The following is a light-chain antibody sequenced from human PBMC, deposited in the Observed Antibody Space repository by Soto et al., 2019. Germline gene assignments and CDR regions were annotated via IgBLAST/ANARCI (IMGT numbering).Light chain of an antibody. CDR2: DAS. CDR1: QSVSSY. Sequence: EIVLTQSPATLSLSPGERATLSCRASQSVSSYLAWYQQKPGQAPRLLIYDASNRATGIPARFSGSGSGTDFTLTISSLEPEDFAVYFCHYYADSPGSFGPGTKVDIK. J-gene: IGKJ3*01. V-gene: IGKV3-11*01. CDR3: HYYADSPGS.